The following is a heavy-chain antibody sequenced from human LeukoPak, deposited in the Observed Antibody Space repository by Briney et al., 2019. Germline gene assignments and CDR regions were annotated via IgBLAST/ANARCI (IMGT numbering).Heavy chain of an antibody. D-gene: IGHD1-26*01. V-gene: IGHV4-59*01. CDR1: GGSISSYY. CDR3: ARGHRGGGSYSYYYYYYMDV. CDR2: IYYSGST. Sequence: SETLSLTCTVSGGSISSYYWSWIRRPPGKGLEWIGYIYYSGSTNYNPSLKSRVTISVDTSKNQFSLKLSSVTAADTAVYYCARGHRGGGSYSYYYYYYMDVWGKGTTVTVSS. J-gene: IGHJ6*03.